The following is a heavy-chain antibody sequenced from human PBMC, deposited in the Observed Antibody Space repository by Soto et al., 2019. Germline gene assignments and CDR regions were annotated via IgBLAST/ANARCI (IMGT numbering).Heavy chain of an antibody. J-gene: IGHJ4*02. V-gene: IGHV4-59*01. D-gene: IGHD6-19*01. Sequence: SETLSLTCTVSGGSISSYYWSWIRQPPGKGLEWIGYIYYSGSTNYNPSLKSRVTISVDTSKNQFSLKLSSVTAADTAVYYCARALYSSGWYPYFDYWGQGTLVTVSS. CDR3: ARALYSSGWYPYFDY. CDR2: IYYSGST. CDR1: GGSISSYY.